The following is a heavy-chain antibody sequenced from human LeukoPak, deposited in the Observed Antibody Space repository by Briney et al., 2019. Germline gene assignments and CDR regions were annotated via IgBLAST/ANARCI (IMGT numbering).Heavy chain of an antibody. CDR2: IYYSGST. J-gene: IGHJ4*02. Sequence: SETLPLTCTVSGGSISSSSYYWGWIRQPPGKGLEWIGSIYYSGSTYYNPSLKSRVTISVDTSKNQFSLKLSSVTAADTAVYYCARGRFYYDRTFDYWGQGTLVTVSS. D-gene: IGHD3-22*01. CDR3: ARGRFYYDRTFDY. V-gene: IGHV4-39*07. CDR1: GGSISSSSYY.